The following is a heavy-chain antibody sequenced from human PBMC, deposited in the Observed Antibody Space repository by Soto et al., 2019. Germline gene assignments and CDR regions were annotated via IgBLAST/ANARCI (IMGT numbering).Heavy chain of an antibody. J-gene: IGHJ6*02. V-gene: IGHV1-46*01. CDR2: INPSGRST. Sequence: ASVKVSCKASGYTFTSYYMHWVRQAPGQGLEWMGIINPSGRSTSYAQKFQGRVTMTRDTSTSTVYMELSSLRSEDTAVYYCARELSGSYSRYYYYGMDVWGQGTTVTVSS. CDR3: ARELSGSYSRYYYYGMDV. D-gene: IGHD1-26*01. CDR1: GYTFTSYY.